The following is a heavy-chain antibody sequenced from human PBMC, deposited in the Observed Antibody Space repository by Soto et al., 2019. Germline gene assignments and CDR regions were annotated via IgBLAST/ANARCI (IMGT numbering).Heavy chain of an antibody. CDR1: GFTFSSYS. D-gene: IGHD4-4*01. CDR3: ARGPYSNSDY. CDR2: ISSSSSTI. J-gene: IGHJ4*02. Sequence: GGSLRLSCAASGFTFSSYSMNWVRQAPGKGLECVSYISSSSSTIYYVDSVKGRFTISRDNAKNSLYLQMNSLRAEDTAVYYCARGPYSNSDYWGQGTLVTVSS. V-gene: IGHV3-48*01.